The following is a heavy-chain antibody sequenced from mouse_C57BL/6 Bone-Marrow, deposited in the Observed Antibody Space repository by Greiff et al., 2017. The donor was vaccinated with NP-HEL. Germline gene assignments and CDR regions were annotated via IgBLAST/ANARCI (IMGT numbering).Heavy chain of an antibody. J-gene: IGHJ2*01. D-gene: IGHD1-1*01. V-gene: IGHV5-6*02. CDR1: GFTFSSYG. CDR2: ISSGGSYT. Sequence: EVKLEESGGDLVKPGGSLKLSCAASGFTFSSYGMSWVRQTPDKRLEWVATISSGGSYTYYPDSVKGRFTISRDNAKNTLYLQMSSLKSEDTAMYYCAGGTTLKNWGQGTTLTVSS. CDR3: AGGTTLKN.